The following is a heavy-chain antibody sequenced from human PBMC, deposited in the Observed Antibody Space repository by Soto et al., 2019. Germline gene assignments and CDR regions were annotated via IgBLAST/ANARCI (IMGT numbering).Heavy chain of an antibody. CDR1: GYTFTGYY. V-gene: IGHV1-2*04. CDR3: ARDTSIAAAGPPKGYYYYYGMDV. CDR2: INPNSGGT. Sequence: ASVKVSCKASGYTFTGYYMHWVRQAPGQGLEWMGWINPNSGGTNYAQKFQGWVTMTRDTSISTAYMELSRLRSDDTAVYYCARDTSIAAAGPPKGYYYYYGMDVWGQGTTVTVSS. J-gene: IGHJ6*02. D-gene: IGHD6-13*01.